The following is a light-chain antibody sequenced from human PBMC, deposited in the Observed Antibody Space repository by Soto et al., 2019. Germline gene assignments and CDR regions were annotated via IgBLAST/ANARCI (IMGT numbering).Light chain of an antibody. CDR3: GTWDSSLSAGV. J-gene: IGLJ3*02. V-gene: IGLV1-51*01. Sequence: QSVLTQPPSVSAAPGQKVTISCSGSSSNIGNNYVSWYQQLPGTAPKLLIYDNNQRPSGIPDRFSGSKSGTSATLGITGLQTGDEADYYCGTWDSSLSAGVFGGGTKSPS. CDR2: DNN. CDR1: SSNIGNNY.